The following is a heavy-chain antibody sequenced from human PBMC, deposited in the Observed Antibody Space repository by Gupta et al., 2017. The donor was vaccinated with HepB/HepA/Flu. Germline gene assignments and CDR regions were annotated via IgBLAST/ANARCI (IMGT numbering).Heavy chain of an antibody. CDR2: ISADGSEQ. D-gene: IGHD6-6*01. CDR3: AKGFEKYSRSSFFDT. V-gene: IGHV3-30*18. Sequence: QVQLVESGGGVVQPGKSLRLSCAASGFSFRSYVIHWVRQAPGKGLQWLTLISADGSEQFYADSVRGRFTVFRDNSQNTVSLQMNGLTPDDSGLYYCAKGFEKYSRSSFFDTRGQGTLVTVSS. J-gene: IGHJ4*02. CDR1: GFSFRSYV.